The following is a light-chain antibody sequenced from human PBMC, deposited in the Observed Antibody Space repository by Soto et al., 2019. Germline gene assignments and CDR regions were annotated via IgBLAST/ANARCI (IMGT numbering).Light chain of an antibody. V-gene: IGKV3-15*01. CDR1: QSVSSN. CDR3: QQYNNWPLH. CDR2: GAS. J-gene: IGKJ5*01. Sequence: EIVMTQSPATLSVSPGERATLSCRASQSVSSNLAWYQQKPGQAPRLLIYGASTRATGIPARFSGSGSGTEFTLTISSLQSEDFAVYYCQQYNNWPLHFGHGTRLEIK.